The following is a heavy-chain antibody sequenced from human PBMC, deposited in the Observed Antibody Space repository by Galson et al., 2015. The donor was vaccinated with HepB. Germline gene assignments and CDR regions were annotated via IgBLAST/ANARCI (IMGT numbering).Heavy chain of an antibody. J-gene: IGHJ6*02. CDR1: GGTFSSYA. Sequence: SVKVSCKASGGTFSSYAISWVRQAPGQGLEWMGGIIPIFGTANYAQKFQGRVTITADESTSTAYMELSSLRSEDTAVYYCARLRITILGVVISPASYYYYGMDVWGQGTTVTVSS. CDR3: ARLRITILGVVISPASYYYYGMDV. V-gene: IGHV1-69*13. CDR2: IIPIFGTA. D-gene: IGHD3-3*01.